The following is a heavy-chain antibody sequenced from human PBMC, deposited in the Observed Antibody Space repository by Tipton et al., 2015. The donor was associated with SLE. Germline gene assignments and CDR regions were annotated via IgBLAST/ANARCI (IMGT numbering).Heavy chain of an antibody. CDR3: ARHLSGYYGPSFDY. D-gene: IGHD3-10*01. Sequence: QLVQSGAEVKKPGESLKISCKGSGYSFTTYWIGWVRQMPGKGLEWMGIIYPGDSETRYSPSFQGQVTISADKSTSTAYLQWSSRKATDTAMDYCARHLSGYYGPSFDYWGQGTLVTVSS. J-gene: IGHJ4*02. V-gene: IGHV5-51*01. CDR1: GYSFTTYW. CDR2: IYPGDSET.